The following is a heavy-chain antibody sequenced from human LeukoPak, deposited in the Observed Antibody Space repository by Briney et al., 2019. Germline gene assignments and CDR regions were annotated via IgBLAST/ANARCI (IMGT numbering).Heavy chain of an antibody. V-gene: IGHV1-69*05. Sequence: SVKVSCKASGGTFSSYAISWVRQAPGQGLEWMGGIIPIFGTANYAQKFQGRVTITTDESTSTAYMELSSLRSEDTAVYYCARDGKAERGYSYGYAPYYYYYMDVWGKGTTVTVSS. J-gene: IGHJ6*03. D-gene: IGHD5-18*01. CDR3: ARDGKAERGYSYGYAPYYYYYMDV. CDR1: GGTFSSYA. CDR2: IIPIFGTA.